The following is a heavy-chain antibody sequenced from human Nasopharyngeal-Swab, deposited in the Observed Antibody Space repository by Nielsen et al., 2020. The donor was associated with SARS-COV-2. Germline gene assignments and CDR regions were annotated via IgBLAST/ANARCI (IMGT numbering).Heavy chain of an antibody. CDR1: GFTFSSYS. D-gene: IGHD2-2*01. J-gene: IGHJ6*03. Sequence: GGSLRLSCAASGFTFSSYSMNWVRQAPGKGLELVSSISSSSSYIYYADSVKGRFTISRDNAKNSLYLQMNSLRAEDTAVYYCAKSECSSTSCYVDYYYYYMDVWGKGTTVTVSS. CDR2: ISSSSSYI. V-gene: IGHV3-21*01. CDR3: AKSECSSTSCYVDYYYYYMDV.